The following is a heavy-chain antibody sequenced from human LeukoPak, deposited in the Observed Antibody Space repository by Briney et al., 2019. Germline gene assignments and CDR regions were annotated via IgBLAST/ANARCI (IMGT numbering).Heavy chain of an antibody. J-gene: IGHJ5*02. Sequence: PSETLSLTCTVSGGSISSYYWSWIQQPPGKGLEWIGRIYTSGSTNYNPSLKSRVTISIDTSKNQFSLKLSSVTAADTAVYYCARAYSSGWGGWFDPWGQGTLVTVSS. CDR2: IYTSGST. V-gene: IGHV4-4*07. CDR1: GGSISSYY. D-gene: IGHD6-19*01. CDR3: ARAYSSGWGGWFDP.